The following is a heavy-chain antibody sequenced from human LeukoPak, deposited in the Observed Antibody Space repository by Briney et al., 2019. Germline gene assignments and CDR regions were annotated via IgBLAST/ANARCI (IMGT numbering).Heavy chain of an antibody. Sequence: PGGSLRLSCVASGFSISNYWMTWVRQAPGKGLEWVANIKQDGSEKNYVDSVKGRFTSSRDNTKNSLYLQMNRLRAEDTAVYYCARGYWNFGLWGRSTQVTVSS. CDR2: IKQDGSEK. J-gene: IGHJ2*01. CDR3: ARGYWNFGL. V-gene: IGHV3-7*01. CDR1: GFSISNYW.